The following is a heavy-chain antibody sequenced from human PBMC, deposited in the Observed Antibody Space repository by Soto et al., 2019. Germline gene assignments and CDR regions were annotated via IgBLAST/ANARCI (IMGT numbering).Heavy chain of an antibody. CDR1: GGSISSSSYY. Sequence: PSETLSLTCTVSGGSISSSSYYWGWIRQPPGKGLEWFGSIYYSGSTYYNPSLKSRVTISVDTSKNQFSLKLSSVTAADTSLYYCARGFDWLLYYYYYGMDVWGQGTTVTVSS. CDR2: IYYSGST. J-gene: IGHJ6*02. CDR3: ARGFDWLLYYYYYGMDV. D-gene: IGHD3-9*01. V-gene: IGHV4-39*01.